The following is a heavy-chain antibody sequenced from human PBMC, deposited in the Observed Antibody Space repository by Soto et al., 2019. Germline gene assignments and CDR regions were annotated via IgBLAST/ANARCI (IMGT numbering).Heavy chain of an antibody. Sequence: PSQTLSLTCAISGDSVSSNSAAWNWIRQSPSRGLEWLGRTYYRSKWYNDYAVSVKSRITINPDTSKNQFSLQLNSVTPEDTAVYYCAREATRIAAAGIGWFDPWGQGTLVTAPQ. J-gene: IGHJ5*02. D-gene: IGHD6-13*01. CDR1: GDSVSSNSAA. CDR3: AREATRIAAAGIGWFDP. CDR2: TYYRSKWYN. V-gene: IGHV6-1*01.